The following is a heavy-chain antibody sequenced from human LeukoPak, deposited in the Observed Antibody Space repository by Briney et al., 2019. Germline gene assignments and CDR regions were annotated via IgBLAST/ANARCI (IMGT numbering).Heavy chain of an antibody. J-gene: IGHJ4*02. CDR1: GFTFSSYA. CDR3: AKDSDYDYVWGSYRYTDY. CDR2: NSGSGGST. D-gene: IGHD3-16*02. V-gene: IGHV3-23*01. Sequence: GGSLRLSCAASGFTFSSYAMSWVRQAPGKGLEWVSANSGSGGSTYYADSVKGRFTISRDNSKNTLYLQMNSLRAEDTAVYYCAKDSDYDYVWGSYRYTDYWGQGTLVTVSS.